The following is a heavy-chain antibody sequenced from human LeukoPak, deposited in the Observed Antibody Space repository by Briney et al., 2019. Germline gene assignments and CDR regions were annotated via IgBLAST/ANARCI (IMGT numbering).Heavy chain of an antibody. CDR3: ARDRHYDFWSGYRREYMDV. CDR2: INPSGGST. J-gene: IGHJ6*03. CDR1: GYTFTSYY. V-gene: IGHV1-46*01. Sequence: ASVKVSCKASGYTFTSYYMHWVRQAPGQGLEWMGIINPSGGSTSYAQKFQGRVTMTRDMSTSTVYMELSSLRSEDTAVYYCARDRHYDFWSGYRREYMDVWGKGTTVTVTS. D-gene: IGHD3-3*01.